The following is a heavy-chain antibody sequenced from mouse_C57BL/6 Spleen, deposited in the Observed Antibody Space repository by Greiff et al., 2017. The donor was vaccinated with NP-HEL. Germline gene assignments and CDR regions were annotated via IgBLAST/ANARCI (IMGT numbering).Heavy chain of an antibody. D-gene: IGHD1-1*01. CDR1: GYTFTSYW. Sequence: EVQLQQSGTVLARPGASVKMSCKTSGYTFTSYWMHWVKQRPGQGLEWIGAIYPGNSDTSYNQKFKGKAKLTAVTSASTAYMELSSLTNEDSAVYYCTHYGSSNVGYFDVWGTGTTVTVSS. CDR3: THYGSSNVGYFDV. J-gene: IGHJ1*03. CDR2: IYPGNSDT. V-gene: IGHV1-5*01.